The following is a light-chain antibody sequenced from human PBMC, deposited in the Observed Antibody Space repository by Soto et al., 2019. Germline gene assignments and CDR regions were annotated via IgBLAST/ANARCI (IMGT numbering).Light chain of an antibody. J-gene: IGLJ1*01. V-gene: IGLV1-44*01. Sequence: QSALAQPPSASGTPGQRVTISCSGSSSNIGTNTVNWYRHLPGTAPKLLIYRNNERPSGVPDRFSGSKSGTSASLAISGLQSEDEADYYCAAWDDSLKGYVFGTGTKVTV. CDR1: SSNIGTNT. CDR2: RNN. CDR3: AAWDDSLKGYV.